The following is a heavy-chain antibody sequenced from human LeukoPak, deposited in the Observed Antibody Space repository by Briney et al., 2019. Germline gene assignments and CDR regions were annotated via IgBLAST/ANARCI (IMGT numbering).Heavy chain of an antibody. CDR3: ATHSSGYYETDY. V-gene: IGHV3-48*03. CDR1: GFTFSSYE. J-gene: IGHJ4*02. CDR2: ISSSGSTI. Sequence: GGSLRLSCAASGFTFSSYEMNWVRQAPGKGLEWVSYISSSGSTIYYADSVKGRFTISRDNAKNSLYLQMSSLRAEDTAVYYCATHSSGYYETDYWGQGTLVTVSS. D-gene: IGHD3-22*01.